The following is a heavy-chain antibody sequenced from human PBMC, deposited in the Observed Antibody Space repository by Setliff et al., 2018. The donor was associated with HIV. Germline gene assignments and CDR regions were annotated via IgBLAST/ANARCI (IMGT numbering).Heavy chain of an antibody. J-gene: IGHJ5*02. CDR3: ARDNPYFDP. CDR2: IGVTNDNT. Sequence: ASVKVSCKASGHTFTSYGISWLRQAPGQGLEWMGWIGVTNDNTNYAQSLQDRVTMTTDTSTSTAYMELRSLRSDDTAVYYCARDNPYFDPWGQGTLVTVSS. D-gene: IGHD3-16*01. V-gene: IGHV1-18*01. CDR1: GHTFTSYG.